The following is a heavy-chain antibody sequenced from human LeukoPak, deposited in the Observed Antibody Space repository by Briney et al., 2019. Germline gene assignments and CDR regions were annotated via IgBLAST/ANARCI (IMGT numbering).Heavy chain of an antibody. Sequence: ASVKVSCKASGYTFTSYDINWVRQAPGQGLEWMGWMNPNSGNTGYAQKFQGRVTMTRNTSISTAYMELSSLRSEDTAVYYCARANPLYETYYFDYWGQGTLVTVSS. CDR1: GYTFTSYD. D-gene: IGHD5/OR15-5a*01. J-gene: IGHJ4*02. V-gene: IGHV1-8*01. CDR3: ARANPLYETYYFDY. CDR2: MNPNSGNT.